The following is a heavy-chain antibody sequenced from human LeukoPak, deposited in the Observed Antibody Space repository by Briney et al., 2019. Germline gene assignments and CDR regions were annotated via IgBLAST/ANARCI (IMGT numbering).Heavy chain of an antibody. V-gene: IGHV3-30*02. CDR2: IPYDGNNK. CDR1: RFTFSSYG. J-gene: IGHJ4*02. D-gene: IGHD1-26*01. CDR3: VKDGDDSGSYLVY. Sequence: GGSLRLSCAASRFTFSSYGMHWVRQAPGKGLEWVAFIPYDGNNKYYADSVKGRLTISRDNSKKTLYLQMSSLRAEDTAVYYCVKDGDDSGSYLVYWGQGTLVTVSS.